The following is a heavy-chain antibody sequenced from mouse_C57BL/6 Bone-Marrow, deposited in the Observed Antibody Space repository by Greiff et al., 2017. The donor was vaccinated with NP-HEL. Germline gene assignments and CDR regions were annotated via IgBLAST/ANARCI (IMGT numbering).Heavy chain of an antibody. J-gene: IGHJ3*01. Sequence: QVQLQQPGTELVKPGASVKLSCKASGYTFTSYWMHWVKQRPGQGLEWIGNIIPSNGGTNYHEKFQSKATLTVDKSSSTAYMQLSSLTSADSAVYDCAREGMGYYDGSGYWGQGTLVTVSA. V-gene: IGHV1-53*01. CDR1: GYTFTSYW. CDR3: AREGMGYYDGSGY. D-gene: IGHD1-1*01. CDR2: IIPSNGGT.